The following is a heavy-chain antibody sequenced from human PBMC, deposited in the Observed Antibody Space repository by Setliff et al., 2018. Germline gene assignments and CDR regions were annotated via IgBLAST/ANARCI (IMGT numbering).Heavy chain of an antibody. D-gene: IGHD3-22*01. Sequence: ASVKVSCKTSGYTFSDYYVHWVRQAPGQGLEWMGWINPNRGATNFARRFEGRVTLTRDTSINTAYMELSRLRHDDTAIYYCARDALYDSNDRNSYYGNWLDPWGQGTLVTVSS. CDR2: INPNRGAT. CDR1: GYTFSDYY. V-gene: IGHV1-2*02. CDR3: ARDALYDSNDRNSYYGNWLDP. J-gene: IGHJ5*02.